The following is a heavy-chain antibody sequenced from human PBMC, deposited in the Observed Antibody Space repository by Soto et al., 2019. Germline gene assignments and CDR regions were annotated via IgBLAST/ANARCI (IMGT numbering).Heavy chain of an antibody. D-gene: IGHD6-19*01. CDR3: AKDSIKYSSGWYDY. J-gene: IGHJ4*02. CDR1: GFTFSSYG. CDR2: ISYDGSNK. V-gene: IGHV3-30*18. Sequence: QVQLVESGGGVVQPGRSLRLSCAASGFTFSSYGMHWVRQAPGKGLEWVAVISYDGSNKYYADSVKGRFTISRDNSKKTLYLQMNSLRAEDTAVYYCAKDSIKYSSGWYDYWRQGTLVTVSS.